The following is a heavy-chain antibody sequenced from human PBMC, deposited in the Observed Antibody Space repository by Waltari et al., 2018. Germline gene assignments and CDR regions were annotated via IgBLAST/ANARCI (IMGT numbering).Heavy chain of an antibody. J-gene: IGHJ5*02. CDR1: GDSISRGYY. Sequence: QVQLQESGPGLVKSSETLSLTCRVSGDSISRGYYGGWIRQTPGEGLDWIGSHYYSGTAYYNPSLNSRVTISLDMSKNDISLKLSSVTAADTAVYYCARGIQGRFDPWGQGTLVTVAS. CDR3: ARGIQGRFDP. V-gene: IGHV4-38-2*02. CDR2: HYYSGTA.